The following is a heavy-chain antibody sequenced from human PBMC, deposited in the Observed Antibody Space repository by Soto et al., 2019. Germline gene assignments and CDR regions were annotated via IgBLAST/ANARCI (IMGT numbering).Heavy chain of an antibody. J-gene: IGHJ4*02. D-gene: IGHD6-6*01. CDR1: GFTFSGSA. Sequence: LRLSCAASGFTFSGSAIHWVRQASGKGLEWVARIRTKSNGYATAYAASVKGRFTISRDDSKNMAYLQMNGLKTEDTAMYYCSRVEYVTSSPIGWGQGTLVTVSS. V-gene: IGHV3-73*01. CDR2: IRTKSNGYAT. CDR3: SRVEYVTSSPIG.